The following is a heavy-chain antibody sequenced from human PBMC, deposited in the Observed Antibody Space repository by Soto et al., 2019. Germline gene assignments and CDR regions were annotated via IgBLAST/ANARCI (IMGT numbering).Heavy chain of an antibody. CDR2: ISSSGGTI. Sequence: GGSLRLSCGVSGFTFGDYYMAWIRQAPGKGLEWISYISSSGGTIYYSDSVKGRFTISRDNAKNSLYLQMNSLRAEDTAVYYCARDPLISGSGWDHWGQGTLVTVSS. J-gene: IGHJ4*02. V-gene: IGHV3-11*01. D-gene: IGHD6-19*01. CDR1: GFTFGDYY. CDR3: ARDPLISGSGWDH.